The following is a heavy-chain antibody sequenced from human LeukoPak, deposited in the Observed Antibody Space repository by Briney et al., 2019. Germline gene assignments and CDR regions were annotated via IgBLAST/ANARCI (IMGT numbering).Heavy chain of an antibody. CDR1: GFTVSSNY. D-gene: IGHD3-10*02. V-gene: IGHV3-48*03. CDR2: ISSSGSTI. J-gene: IGHJ6*04. Sequence: GGSLRLSCTASGFTVSSNYMNWVRQAPGKGLEWVSYISSSGSTIYYADSVKGRFTISRDNAKNSLYLQMNSLRAEDTAVYYCAELGITMIGGVWGKGTTVTISS. CDR3: AELGITMIGGV.